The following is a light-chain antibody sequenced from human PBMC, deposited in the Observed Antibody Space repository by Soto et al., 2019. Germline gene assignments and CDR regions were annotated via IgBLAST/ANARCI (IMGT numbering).Light chain of an antibody. CDR3: QQYSYWPLT. CDR2: GAS. Sequence: EIVMTQSPATLSVSPGERATLSCRASQSVSSNLAWYQQKPGQAPRLLFYGASTRATGFPARFSGSGSGTEFTLTISSLQSEDVAVYYCQQYSYWPLTFGGGTKVEIK. J-gene: IGKJ4*01. V-gene: IGKV3-15*01. CDR1: QSVSSN.